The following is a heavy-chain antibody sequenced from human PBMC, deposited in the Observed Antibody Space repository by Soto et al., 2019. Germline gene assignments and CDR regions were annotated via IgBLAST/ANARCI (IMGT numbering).Heavy chain of an antibody. V-gene: IGHV4-59*08. J-gene: IGHJ4*02. CDR2: IYYSGST. CDR3: ARQEDYGDYFDY. D-gene: IGHD4-17*01. Sequence: SETLSLTCTVSGGSISSYYWSWIRQPPGKGLEWIGYIYYSGSTNYNPSLKSRVTISVDTAKNQFSLKLSSVTAADTAVYYCARQEDYGDYFDYWGQGTLVTVSS. CDR1: GGSISSYY.